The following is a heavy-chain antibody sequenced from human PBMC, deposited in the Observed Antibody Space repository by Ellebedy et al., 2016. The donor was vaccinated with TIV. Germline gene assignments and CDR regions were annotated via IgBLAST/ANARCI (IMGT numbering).Heavy chain of an antibody. Sequence: AASVKVSCKASGGTFSSYAISWVRQAPGQGLEWMGGIIPIFGTANYAQKFQGRVTITADESTSTAYMELSSLRSEDTAVYYCARFTPKGLRYFDRTLDYWGQGTLVTVSS. CDR2: IIPIFGTA. CDR1: GGTFSSYA. CDR3: ARFTPKGLRYFDRTLDY. D-gene: IGHD3-9*01. J-gene: IGHJ4*02. V-gene: IGHV1-69*13.